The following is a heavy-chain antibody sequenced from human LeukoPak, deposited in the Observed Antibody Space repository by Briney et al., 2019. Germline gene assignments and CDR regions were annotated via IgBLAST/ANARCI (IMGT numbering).Heavy chain of an antibody. Sequence: PSETLSLTCAVYGGSFSGHYWSWIRQPPGKGLEWIGEINHSGSTNYNPSLKSRVTISVDTSKNQFSLKLSSVTAADTAVYYCASGLRDGYTSISYWGQGTLVTVSS. CDR1: GGSFSGHY. J-gene: IGHJ4*02. D-gene: IGHD5-24*01. CDR3: ASGLRDGYTSISY. V-gene: IGHV4-34*01. CDR2: INHSGST.